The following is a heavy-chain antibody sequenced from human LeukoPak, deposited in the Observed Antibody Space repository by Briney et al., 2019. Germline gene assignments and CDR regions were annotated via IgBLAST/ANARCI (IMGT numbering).Heavy chain of an antibody. J-gene: IGHJ4*02. D-gene: IGHD3-16*02. V-gene: IGHV3-23*01. CDR2: IIGSGGGT. CDR1: GFTFSNYA. Sequence: GGSLRLSCAASGFTFSNYAMSWVRQAPGKGLEWVSSIIGSGGGTFYADSVMGRFTITRDNSKNTLYLQMNSLRAEDTAVYYCAKDHDYVWGSYHDHYYFDYWGQGTLVTVSS. CDR3: AKDHDYVWGSYHDHYYFDY.